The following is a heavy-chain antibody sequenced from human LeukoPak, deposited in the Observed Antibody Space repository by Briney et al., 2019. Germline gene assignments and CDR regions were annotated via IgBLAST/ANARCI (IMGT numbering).Heavy chain of an antibody. Sequence: GASVKVSCKASGYTFTSYGISWVRQAPGQGLEWMGWISAYNGNTNYAQKLQGRVTMTTDTSTSTAYMELRSLRSDDTAVYYCARGVQDYYGSGSYYYPGGTLYYFDYWGQGTLVTVSS. CDR2: ISAYNGNT. CDR1: GYTFTSYG. CDR3: ARGVQDYYGSGSYYYPGGTLYYFDY. J-gene: IGHJ4*02. D-gene: IGHD3-10*01. V-gene: IGHV1-18*01.